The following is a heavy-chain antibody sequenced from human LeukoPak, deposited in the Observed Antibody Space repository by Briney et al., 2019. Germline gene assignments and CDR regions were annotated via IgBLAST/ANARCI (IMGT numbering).Heavy chain of an antibody. D-gene: IGHD1-7*01. CDR3: ARSSRELGGYSPWELMPPFDY. CDR2: ISSSRSTI. CDR1: GFTFSSYR. Sequence: PGGSLTLSCAASGFTFSSYRMNWVRQAPGKGLEWVSYISSSRSTIYYADSVKGRFTISRDNAKNSLYLQMNSQRAEDTAVYYCARSSRELGGYSPWELMPPFDYWGQGTLVTVSS. J-gene: IGHJ4*02. V-gene: IGHV3-48*01.